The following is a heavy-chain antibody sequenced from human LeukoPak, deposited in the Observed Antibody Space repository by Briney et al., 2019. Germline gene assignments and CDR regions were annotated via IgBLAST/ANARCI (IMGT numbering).Heavy chain of an antibody. J-gene: IGHJ4*02. V-gene: IGHV3-23*01. Sequence: GGTLRLSCAASGFTFSNFAMNWVRQAPGKGLEWVSTISGSGGGTYYADSVKGRFNISRDNSKNTLYLQMNSLRAEDTAVYYCAKMVHTEQWLVPFDYWGQGTLVTVSS. CDR1: GFTFSNFA. D-gene: IGHD6-19*01. CDR3: AKMVHTEQWLVPFDY. CDR2: ISGSGGGT.